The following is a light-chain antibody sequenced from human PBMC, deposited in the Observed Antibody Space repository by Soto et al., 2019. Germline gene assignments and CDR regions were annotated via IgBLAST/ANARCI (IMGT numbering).Light chain of an antibody. CDR1: QGVTTN. CDR3: QKYNNWPFS. V-gene: IGKV3-15*01. Sequence: DIVMTQSPATLSVSPGERVTLSCRAGQGVTTNFAWYQQKSGQSPRLLIYDVSIRATGVPARFSATGSETDFTLTISGLQSGESAVYFCQKYNNWPFSFGQGTRLEIK. CDR2: DVS. J-gene: IGKJ5*01.